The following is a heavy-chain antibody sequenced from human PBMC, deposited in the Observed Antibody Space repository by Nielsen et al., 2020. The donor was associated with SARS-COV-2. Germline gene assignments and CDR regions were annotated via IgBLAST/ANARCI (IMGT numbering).Heavy chain of an antibody. V-gene: IGHV3-9*01. CDR2: ISSKSGSI. CDR1: GFIFDDYA. CDR3: AKGIKGRIYSAPDY. D-gene: IGHD6-6*01. J-gene: IGHJ4*02. Sequence: GGSLRLSCAASGFIFDDYAMYWVRQPPGKGLEWVSGISSKSGSIGYADSVKGRFSISRDNGKNSLYLQMNGLRAEDTALYYCAKGIKGRIYSAPDYWGQGTLVTVSS.